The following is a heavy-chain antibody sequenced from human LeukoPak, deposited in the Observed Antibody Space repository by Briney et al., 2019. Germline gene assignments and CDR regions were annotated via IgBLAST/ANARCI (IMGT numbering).Heavy chain of an antibody. V-gene: IGHV3-11*01. CDR2: ISRTGSSI. J-gene: IGHJ4*02. Sequence: GGSLRLSCVASGFTFSDHYMTWIRQAPGKGLEWVSYISRTGSSIYYADSVKGRFTISRDDAKNSLYLQMNSLRAEDTAVYYCARDQVYSSTWHDYWGQGTLVTIAS. CDR3: ARDQVYSSTWHDY. CDR1: GFTFSDHY. D-gene: IGHD6-13*01.